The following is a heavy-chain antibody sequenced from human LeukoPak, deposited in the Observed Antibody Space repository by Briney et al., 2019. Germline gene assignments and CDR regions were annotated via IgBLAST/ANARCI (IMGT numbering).Heavy chain of an antibody. D-gene: IGHD2-21*02. CDR3: AIVRGTALVNMYFDY. Sequence: GGSLRLSCATSGFTFTSHSMNWVRQAPGKGLEWVSFITSSSTTIYYADSVKGRFTISRDNAKNSLYLQMNSLRDEDTAVYYCAIVRGTALVNMYFDYWSQGTLVTASS. J-gene: IGHJ4*02. CDR1: GFTFTSHS. CDR2: ITSSSTTI. V-gene: IGHV3-48*02.